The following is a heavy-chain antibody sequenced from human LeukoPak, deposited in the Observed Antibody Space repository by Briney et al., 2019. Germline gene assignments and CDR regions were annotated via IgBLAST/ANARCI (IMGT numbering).Heavy chain of an antibody. CDR3: ARDTLGATTPDWFDP. CDR1: GFSFSIYS. Sequence: AGGSLRLSCVASGFSFSIYSMNWVRQAPGKGLEWVSYISSGSTSTTYYADSVKGRFTISRDNAKSSLHLQMNSLRAEDTAVYYCARDTLGATTPDWFDPWGQGTLVTVSS. J-gene: IGHJ5*02. D-gene: IGHD1-26*01. V-gene: IGHV3-48*04. CDR2: ISSGSTSTT.